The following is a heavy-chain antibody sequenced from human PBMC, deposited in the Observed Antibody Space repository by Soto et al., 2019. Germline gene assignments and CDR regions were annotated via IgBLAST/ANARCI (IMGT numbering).Heavy chain of an antibody. J-gene: IGHJ4*02. D-gene: IGHD3-10*01. CDR3: AKLGITMVRGATDY. Sequence: GGSLRLSCVVSGFTVSYTYMSWARQAPGKGLEWVSVFYDGDAEYYADSVKGRFTISRDNSKNTLYLQMNSLRAEDTAVYYCAKLGITMVRGATDYWGQGTLVTVSS. V-gene: IGHV3-53*01. CDR1: GFTVSYTY. CDR2: FYDGDAE.